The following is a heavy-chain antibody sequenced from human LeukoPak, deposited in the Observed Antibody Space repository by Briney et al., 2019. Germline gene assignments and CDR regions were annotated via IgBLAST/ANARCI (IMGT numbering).Heavy chain of an antibody. V-gene: IGHV3-30*02. CDR2: IRYDGSNK. J-gene: IGHJ4*02. D-gene: IGHD3-10*01. CDR1: GFTFSSYG. CDR3: AKDHGSGSYYLFDY. Sequence: PGGSLRLSCAASGFTFSSYGMHWVRQAPGKGLEWVAFIRYDGSNKYYADSVKGRFTISGDNSKNTLYLQMNSLRAEDTAVYYCAKDHGSGSYYLFDYWGQGTLVTVSS.